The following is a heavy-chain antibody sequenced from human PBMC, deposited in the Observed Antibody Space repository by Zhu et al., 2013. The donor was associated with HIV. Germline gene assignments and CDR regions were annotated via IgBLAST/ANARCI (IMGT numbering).Heavy chain of an antibody. V-gene: IGHV1-18*01. CDR1: GYIFTSFG. J-gene: IGHJ4*02. D-gene: IGHD1-26*01. Sequence: QDQLVQSGAEMKKPGASVKVSCKASGYIFTSFGISWVRQAPGQGLEWMGWISGYNGNTNYAQKLQGRVTMTRDTSTSTAYMDLRSLRSDDTAVYYCARRYSGTAHFDYWGQGTLVTVSS. CDR3: ARRYSGTAHFDY. CDR2: ISGYNGNT.